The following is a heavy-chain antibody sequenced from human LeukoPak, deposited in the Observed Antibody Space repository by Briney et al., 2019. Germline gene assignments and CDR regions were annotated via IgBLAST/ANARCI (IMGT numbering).Heavy chain of an antibody. V-gene: IGHV3-33*01. CDR1: GFTSNIYG. J-gene: IGHJ6*02. CDR3: ARVDSYCSGEGCYYYYGMDV. CDR2: IWYDGSNK. Sequence: PGGSLRLSCVACGFTSNIYGIHWVRQAPGKGLEWVAVIWYDGSNKYYADSVKGRFTISRDNSKNTLYLQMNSLRAEDTAVYYCARVDSYCSGEGCYYYYGMDVWGQGTTVTVSS. D-gene: IGHD2-15*01.